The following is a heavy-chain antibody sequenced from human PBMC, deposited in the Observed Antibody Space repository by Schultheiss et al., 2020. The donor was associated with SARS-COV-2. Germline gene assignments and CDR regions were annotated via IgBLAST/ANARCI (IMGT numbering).Heavy chain of an antibody. V-gene: IGHV4-31*03. CDR2: IYYSGST. CDR3: ASVVVSWGGRYFFDN. Sequence: SETLSLTCTVSGGSISSGGYYWSWIRQHPGKGLEWIGYIYYSGSTYYNPSLKSRVTISVDTSKNQLSLNLKFVTAADTAVYYCASVVVSWGGRYFFDNWGQGTLVTVSS. J-gene: IGHJ4*02. D-gene: IGHD2-15*01. CDR1: GGSISSGGYY.